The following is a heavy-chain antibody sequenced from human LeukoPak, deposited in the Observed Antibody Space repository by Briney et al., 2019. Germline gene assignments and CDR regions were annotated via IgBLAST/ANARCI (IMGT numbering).Heavy chain of an antibody. J-gene: IGHJ4*02. D-gene: IGHD1-14*01. V-gene: IGHV1-69*04. CDR1: GGTFNNYI. CDR3: AREPEGLTTESH. Sequence: ASVKLSCKTSGGTFNNYIISWVRQPPGQGHEWVGTIILILDIANYAQKFQGRVAITVDTSTSTAYMELRDLGSEDTVVYFCAREPEGLTTESHWGQGTLVTVSS. CDR2: IILILDIA.